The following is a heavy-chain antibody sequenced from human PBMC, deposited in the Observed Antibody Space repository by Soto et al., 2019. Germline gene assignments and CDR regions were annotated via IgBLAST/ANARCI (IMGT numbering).Heavy chain of an antibody. Sequence: QVQLVESGGGVVQPGRSLRLSCAASGFTFSSYGMHWVRQSPGKGLEWVAVISYDGSNKYYADSVKGRFTISRDNSKNTLYLQMNSLRAEDTAVYDCAKGDSTILWGMDAFDIWGQGTMVTVST. V-gene: IGHV3-30*18. CDR1: GFTFSSYG. CDR2: ISYDGSNK. J-gene: IGHJ3*02. CDR3: AKGDSTILWGMDAFDI. D-gene: IGHD3-16*01.